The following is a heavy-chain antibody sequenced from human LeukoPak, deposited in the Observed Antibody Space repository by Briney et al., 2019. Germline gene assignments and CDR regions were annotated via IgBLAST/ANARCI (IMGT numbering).Heavy chain of an antibody. CDR3: ARGILSPRSVAFDV. V-gene: IGHV3-30-3*01. CDR1: TFTFTTYV. J-gene: IGHJ3*01. CDR2: ISSDGTTK. Sequence: GGSLRLSCAASTFTFTTYVMGWVRQAPGKGLEWVALISSDGTTKYNADSVEGRFTISRDTSMDTLYLQMNSLRVDDTSVYYCARGILSPRSVAFDVWGQGTVVTVS. D-gene: IGHD3-3*01.